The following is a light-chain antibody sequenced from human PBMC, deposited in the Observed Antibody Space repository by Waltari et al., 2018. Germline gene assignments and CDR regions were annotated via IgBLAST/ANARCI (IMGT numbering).Light chain of an antibody. CDR2: KAI. V-gene: IGLV3-25*03. Sequence: QKPGQDPGVVLYKAIYRPTGRPDLFSGSISGTTVTLTISGVQSGDEADYYCQSSYSSGTDRVVFGGGTTLTVL. CDR3: QSSYSSGTDRVV. J-gene: IGLJ2*01.